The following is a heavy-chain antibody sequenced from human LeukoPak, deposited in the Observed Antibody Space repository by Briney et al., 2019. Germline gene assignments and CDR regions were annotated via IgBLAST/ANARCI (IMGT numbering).Heavy chain of an antibody. V-gene: IGHV1-18*01. CDR1: GGTFSSYA. Sequence: ASVKVSCKASGGTFSSYAISWVRQAPGQGLEWMGWISAYNGNTNYAQKLQGRVTMTTDTSTSTAYMELRSLRSDDTAVYYCARRAVVAPAFDIWGQGTMVTVSS. J-gene: IGHJ3*02. D-gene: IGHD2-15*01. CDR2: ISAYNGNT. CDR3: ARRAVVAPAFDI.